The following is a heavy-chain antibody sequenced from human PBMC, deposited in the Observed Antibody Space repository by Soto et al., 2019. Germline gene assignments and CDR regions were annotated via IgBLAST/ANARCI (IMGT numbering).Heavy chain of an antibody. CDR1: GYTFTSFG. J-gene: IGHJ4*02. CDR3: ATRSPSFYF. Sequence: QVQLVQSGPEVKKPGASVKVSCKTSGYTFTSFGIAWVRQAPGQGLEWMGWISTSKGNTNYAQKFQGRVTMTTDTSTSTAFMELRSLWSDYCALYPYATRSPSFYFWGQGTLVTVSS. V-gene: IGHV1-18*01. CDR2: ISTSKGNT.